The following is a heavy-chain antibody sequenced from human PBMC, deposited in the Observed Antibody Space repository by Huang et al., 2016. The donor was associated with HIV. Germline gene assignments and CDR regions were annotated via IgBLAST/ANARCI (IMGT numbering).Heavy chain of an antibody. CDR3: AKDGRGSGTYYDYFEY. Sequence: QVQLVESGGGVVQPGRSLRLSCAAFGFTVNQFDMHWVRQAPGKGLEWVAIISYDGSSKDHADSVKGRFTISRDNSKNTVYLQMNSLRVEDTAVYYCAKDGRGSGTYYDYFEYWGQGTLVTVSS. J-gene: IGHJ4*02. CDR2: ISYDGSSK. V-gene: IGHV3-30*18. CDR1: GFTVNQFD. D-gene: IGHD1-26*01.